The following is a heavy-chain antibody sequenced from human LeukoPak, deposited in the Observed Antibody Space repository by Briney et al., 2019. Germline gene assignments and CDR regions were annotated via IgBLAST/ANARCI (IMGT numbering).Heavy chain of an antibody. J-gene: IGHJ4*02. Sequence: GGSLRLSCAASGFTFSSYAMSWVRQAPGKGLEWVSAISGSGGSTYYADSVKGRFTISRDNSKNTLYLQMNSLRAEDTAVYYCARSGDYYDSSGYYTEWGQGTLVTVSS. D-gene: IGHD3-22*01. CDR1: GFTFSSYA. CDR3: ARSGDYYDSSGYYTE. V-gene: IGHV3-23*01. CDR2: ISGSGGST.